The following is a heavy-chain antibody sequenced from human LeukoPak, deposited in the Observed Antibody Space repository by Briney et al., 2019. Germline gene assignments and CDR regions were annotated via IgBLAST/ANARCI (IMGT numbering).Heavy chain of an antibody. CDR2: IYYTGNT. D-gene: IGHD2-15*01. CDR1: GDSITNYF. J-gene: IGHJ4*02. V-gene: IGHV4-59*01. Sequence: PSETLSLTCTVSGDSITNYFWSWLRQPPGQGLEGIGYIYYTGNTNYKPSLKSRVTMSVDTSTNQFSLRLRSVTAADTAVYYCARGRVAYSAYYFDYWGRGTLVTVSS. CDR3: ARGRVAYSAYYFDY.